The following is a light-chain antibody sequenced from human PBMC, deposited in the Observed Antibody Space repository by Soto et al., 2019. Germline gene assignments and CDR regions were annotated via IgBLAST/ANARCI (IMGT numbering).Light chain of an antibody. CDR2: GNS. V-gene: IGLV1-40*01. CDR1: SSNIGAGYD. Sequence: SVLPQPPSVSGSPGQRVTISCTGSSSNIGAGYDVHWYQQLPGTAPKLLIYGNSNRPSGVPDRFSGSKSGTSASLAITGLQAEDEADYYCQSYDSSLSAPYVFGTGTKVTVL. J-gene: IGLJ1*01. CDR3: QSYDSSLSAPYV.